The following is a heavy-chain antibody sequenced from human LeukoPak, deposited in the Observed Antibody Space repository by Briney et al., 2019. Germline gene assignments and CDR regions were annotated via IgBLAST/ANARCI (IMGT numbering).Heavy chain of an antibody. Sequence: SETLSLTCTVSGGSISSSSYYWGWIRQPPGKGLEWIGSIYYSGSTYYNPSLKSRVTISVDTSKNQFSLKPSSVTAADTAVYYCAALRSGTIFGVVIIPYFDYWGQGTLVTVSS. D-gene: IGHD3-3*01. CDR3: AALRSGTIFGVVIIPYFDY. V-gene: IGHV4-39*01. CDR1: GGSISSSSYY. J-gene: IGHJ4*02. CDR2: IYYSGST.